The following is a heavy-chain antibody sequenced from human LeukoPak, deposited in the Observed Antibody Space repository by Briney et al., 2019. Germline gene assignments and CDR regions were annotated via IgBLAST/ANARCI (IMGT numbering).Heavy chain of an antibody. J-gene: IGHJ4*02. D-gene: IGHD1-26*01. Sequence: PGGSLRLSCAASGFTFSSYGMHWVRQAPGKGLEWVAVISYDGSNKYYADSVKGRFTISRDNSKNTLYLQMNSLRAEDTAVYYCAKDHGGATHFDYRGQGTLVTVSS. CDR1: GFTFSSYG. V-gene: IGHV3-30*18. CDR3: AKDHGGATHFDY. CDR2: ISYDGSNK.